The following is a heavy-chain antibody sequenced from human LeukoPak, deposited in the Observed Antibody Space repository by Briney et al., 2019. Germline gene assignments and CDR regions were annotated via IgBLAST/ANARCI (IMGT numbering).Heavy chain of an antibody. V-gene: IGHV3-30*18. CDR2: ISYDGSNK. J-gene: IGHJ6*02. D-gene: IGHD3-10*01. Sequence: PGGSLRLSCAASGFTFSSYGMHWVRQAPGKGLEWVAVISYDGSNKYYADSVKGRFTISRDNSKNTLYLQMNSLRAEDTAVYYCAKVFSGQVVRGPGGTSYYYYYGMDVWGQGTTVAVSS. CDR1: GFTFSSYG. CDR3: AKVFSGQVVRGPGGTSYYYYYGMDV.